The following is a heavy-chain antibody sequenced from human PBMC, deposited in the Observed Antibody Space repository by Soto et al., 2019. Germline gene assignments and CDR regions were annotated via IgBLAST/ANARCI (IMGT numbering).Heavy chain of an antibody. D-gene: IGHD2-8*01. CDR3: ARDGVGPHGMDV. CDR1: GASVTSYY. Sequence: QVQLQGSDPRLLKPSETLSLTCTVSGASVTSYYWSWIRQPAGKGLDWIGRIYTSGNTDYKPSRKSRVTLSLETSQNQVSLKLSSVTAADTAIYYCARDGVGPHGMDVWGQGTTVTVSS. V-gene: IGHV4-4*07. J-gene: IGHJ6*02. CDR2: IYTSGNT.